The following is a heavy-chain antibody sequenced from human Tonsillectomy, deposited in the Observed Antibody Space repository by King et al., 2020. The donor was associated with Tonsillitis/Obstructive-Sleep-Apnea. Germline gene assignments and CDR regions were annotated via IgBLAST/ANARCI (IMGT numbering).Heavy chain of an antibody. V-gene: IGHV4-39*01. CDR1: GGSISSSSYY. CDR3: ARSEAEYFQH. CDR2: IYYSGST. Sequence: LQLQESGPGLVKPSETLSLTCTVSGGSISSSSYYWGWVRQPPGKGLEWIGGIYYSGSTYYNPSLKSRVTISVDTSKNQFSLKLSSVTAADTAVYYCARSEAEYFQHWGQGTLVTVSS. J-gene: IGHJ1*01.